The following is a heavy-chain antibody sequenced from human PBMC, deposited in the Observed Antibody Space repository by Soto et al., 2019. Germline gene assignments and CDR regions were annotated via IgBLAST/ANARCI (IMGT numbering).Heavy chain of an antibody. V-gene: IGHV4-59*01. CDR1: GGSISSYY. CDR3: ARGWRVAFDI. Sequence: QVQLQESGPGLVKPSETLSLTCTVSGGSISSYYWSWIRQPPGKGLEWIGYIYYSGSTNYNPSLKSRVTVSVDTSKNQFTLKLSSVTAADTVVYYCARGWRVAFDIWGQGTIVTVAS. J-gene: IGHJ3*02. CDR2: IYYSGST. D-gene: IGHD2-15*01.